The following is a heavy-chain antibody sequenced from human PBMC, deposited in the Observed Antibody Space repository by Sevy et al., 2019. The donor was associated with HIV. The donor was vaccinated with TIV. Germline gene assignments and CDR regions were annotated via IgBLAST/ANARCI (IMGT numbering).Heavy chain of an antibody. Sequence: GGSLRLSCAASGFTFSSYAMSWVRQAPGKGLEWVSAISGSGGSTYYADSVKGRFTISRDNSKNTLYLQMNSLRAEDTAVYYCAKVDSSGYYWGYAFDIWGQGTMVTVSS. CDR3: AKVDSSGYYWGYAFDI. V-gene: IGHV3-23*01. J-gene: IGHJ3*02. D-gene: IGHD3-22*01. CDR2: ISGSGGST. CDR1: GFTFSSYA.